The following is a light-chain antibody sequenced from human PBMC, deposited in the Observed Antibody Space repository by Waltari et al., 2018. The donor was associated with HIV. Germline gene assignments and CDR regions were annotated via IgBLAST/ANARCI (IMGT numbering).Light chain of an antibody. J-gene: IGKJ1*01. Sequence: DIQMTQSPSTLSASIGDTVTLTCRASQDISRWLAWYQQKPGEVPKLLVYKASLLGSGVPSRFSGSGSGTEFTRTINSLQPSDFATYYCQQYNTYLWTFGQGTKVEI. V-gene: IGKV1-5*03. CDR1: QDISRW. CDR2: KAS. CDR3: QQYNTYLWT.